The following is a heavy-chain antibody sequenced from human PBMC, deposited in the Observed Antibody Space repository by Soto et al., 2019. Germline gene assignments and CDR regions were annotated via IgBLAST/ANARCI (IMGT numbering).Heavy chain of an antibody. J-gene: IGHJ4*02. CDR1: GGSIINYY. V-gene: IGHV4-4*07. D-gene: IGHD6-13*01. CDR3: ARKTRYSGSWSDY. Sequence: QVQLQESGPGLVKPSETLSLTCTVSGGSIINYYWTWIRQPAGKGLEWVGRIYSSGSTSYNPSLKSRPTRPVETSKTHSSLKLTSVTARDTALYYCARKTRYSGSWSDYWGKGTRVTVSS. CDR2: IYSSGST.